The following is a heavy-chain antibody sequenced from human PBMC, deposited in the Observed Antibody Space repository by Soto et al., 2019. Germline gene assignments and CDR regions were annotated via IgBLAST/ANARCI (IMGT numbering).Heavy chain of an antibody. Sequence: SQTLSLTCAISGDSVSSNSAAWNWIRQSPSRGLEWLGRTYHRSKWYNDYAVSVKSRITINSDTSKNQFSLQLSSVTPEDTAVYYCASSSSREGDYGGSPEAFQHWGQGTLVTVSS. V-gene: IGHV6-1*01. CDR3: ASSSSREGDYGGSPEAFQH. D-gene: IGHD4-17*01. CDR2: TYHRSKWYN. J-gene: IGHJ1*01. CDR1: GDSVSSNSAA.